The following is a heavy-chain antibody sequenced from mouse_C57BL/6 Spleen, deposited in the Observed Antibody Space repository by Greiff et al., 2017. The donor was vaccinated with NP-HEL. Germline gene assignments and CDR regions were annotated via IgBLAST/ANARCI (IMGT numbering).Heavy chain of an antibody. J-gene: IGHJ2*01. V-gene: IGHV1-62-2*01. CDR3: ARHEWETAQASGYFDY. Sequence: QVQLQQSGAELVKPGASVKLSCKASGYTFTEYTIHWVKQRSGQGLEWIGWFYPGGGSIKYNEKFKDKATLTADKSSSTVYMELSRLTSEDSAVYFCARHEWETAQASGYFDYWGQGTTLTVSS. CDR1: GYTFTEYT. D-gene: IGHD3-2*02. CDR2: FYPGGGSI.